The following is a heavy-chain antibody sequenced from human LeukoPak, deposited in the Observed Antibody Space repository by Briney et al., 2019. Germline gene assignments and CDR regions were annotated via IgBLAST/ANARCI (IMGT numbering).Heavy chain of an antibody. CDR3: AKSGLNRFDY. Sequence: GGSLRLSCAASGFTFSSYAMSWVRQAPGKGLEWVSNISGSGGGSTYYADSVKGRFTISRDNSKNTLYLQMNSLRAEDTAVYYCAKSGLNRFDYWGQGTLVTVSS. CDR2: ISGSGGGST. V-gene: IGHV3-23*01. J-gene: IGHJ4*02. D-gene: IGHD2-15*01. CDR1: GFTFSSYA.